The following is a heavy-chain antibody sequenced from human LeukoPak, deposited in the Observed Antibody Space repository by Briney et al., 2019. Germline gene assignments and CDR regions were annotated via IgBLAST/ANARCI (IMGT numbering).Heavy chain of an antibody. J-gene: IGHJ3*02. Sequence: PGGSLRLSCAASGFTVSSSYMNWVRQAPGKGLDWVSLIFSGGGTYYADSVKGRFTISRDNSKNTLFLQMNSLRAEDTAVYYCARGGVVYPDSFDIWGRGTMVTVSS. D-gene: IGHD2-15*01. CDR1: GFTVSSSY. CDR3: ARGGVVYPDSFDI. CDR2: IFSGGGT. V-gene: IGHV3-66*01.